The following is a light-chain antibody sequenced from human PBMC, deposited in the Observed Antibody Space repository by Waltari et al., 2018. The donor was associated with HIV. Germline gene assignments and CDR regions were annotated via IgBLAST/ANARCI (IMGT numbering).Light chain of an antibody. CDR3: QQYNGWPRT. J-gene: IGKJ1*01. V-gene: IGKV3-15*01. CDR2: GAS. Sequence: EIVMTQSPATLSVSPGERVTLSCRASQNVITNLAWYQQKPGQAHSLLIYGASTRASGITARFTGGGSGSDFTLTINSLQSEDCGLYYCQQYNGWPRTFGQGTKV. CDR1: QNVITN.